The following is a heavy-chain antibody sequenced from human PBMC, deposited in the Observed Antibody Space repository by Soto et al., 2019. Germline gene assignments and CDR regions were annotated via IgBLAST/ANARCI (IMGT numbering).Heavy chain of an antibody. CDR1: GISVSSNY. CDR3: AKGSGAGSYFFDS. J-gene: IGHJ5*01. V-gene: IGHV3-53*01. CDR2: SYSGGNT. D-gene: IGHD3-10*01. Sequence: EVQLVESGGGLIQPGGSLRLSCAASGISVSSNYMTWVRQAPGKGLECVSVSYSGGNTYYADSVKGRFTISRDNFKNTFYLQMNSLRAEDTAVYYCAKGSGAGSYFFDSWGQGTLVTVSS.